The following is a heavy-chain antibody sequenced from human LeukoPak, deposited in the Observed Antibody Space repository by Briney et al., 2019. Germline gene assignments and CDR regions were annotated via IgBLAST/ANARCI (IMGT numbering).Heavy chain of an antibody. CDR2: ISAVNDHT. V-gene: IGHV1-18*01. D-gene: IGHD3-16*01. CDR1: GYNFTDYG. CDR3: ASADSLGGNWLYPGRLAY. Sequence: ASVKVSCKASGYNFTDYGITWLRQAPGQGLEYMGWISAVNDHTILQARLTMTTDTSTSTAYMELRSLRSDDTAVYYCASADSLGGNWLYPGRLAYWGQGTLVTVSS. J-gene: IGHJ4*02.